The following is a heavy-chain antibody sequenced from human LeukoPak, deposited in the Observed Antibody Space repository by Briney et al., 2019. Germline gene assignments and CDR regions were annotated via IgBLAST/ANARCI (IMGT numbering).Heavy chain of an antibody. V-gene: IGHV3-74*01. CDR2: INSDGSST. CDR1: GITFSSYW. Sequence: GGSLRLSCAASGITFSSYWMHWVRQAPGKGLVWVSRINSDGSSTSYADSVKGRFTISRDNAKNTLYLQMNSLRAEDTAVYYCAREDYGGDGGYWGQGTLVTVSS. CDR3: AREDYGGDGGY. J-gene: IGHJ4*02. D-gene: IGHD4-23*01.